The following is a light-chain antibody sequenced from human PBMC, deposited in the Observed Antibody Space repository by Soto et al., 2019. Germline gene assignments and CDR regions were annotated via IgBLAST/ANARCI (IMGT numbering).Light chain of an antibody. Sequence: QSALTQPASVSGSPGQSITVSCTGVSSDVGGSIYVSWYQHHPGKAPRLIIFDVNNRPSGVSARFSGSKSGNTAPLTISGLQPEDEGHYYCTSYRRGPLYVFGTGTKVTVL. CDR3: TSYRRGPLYV. CDR2: DVN. CDR1: SSDVGGSIY. J-gene: IGLJ1*01. V-gene: IGLV2-14*03.